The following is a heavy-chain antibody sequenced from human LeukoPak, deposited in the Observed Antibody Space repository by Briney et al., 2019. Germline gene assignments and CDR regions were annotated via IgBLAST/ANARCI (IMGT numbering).Heavy chain of an antibody. J-gene: IGHJ5*02. Sequence: SETLSLTCTVSGGSISGYYWSWIRQPPGKVLEWVGYIYYSGSTNYNPSLKSRVTISVDTSKNQFSLKLSSVTAADTAVYYCARSGTVVRGDNWFDPWGQGTLVTVSS. CDR2: IYYSGST. V-gene: IGHV4-59*01. D-gene: IGHD3-10*01. CDR3: ARSGTVVRGDNWFDP. CDR1: GGSISGYY.